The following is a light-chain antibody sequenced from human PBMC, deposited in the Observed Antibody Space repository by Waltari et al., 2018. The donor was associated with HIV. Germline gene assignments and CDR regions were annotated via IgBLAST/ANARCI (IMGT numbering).Light chain of an antibody. CDR1: QNIDKY. CDR3: QQGYNTPPWT. J-gene: IGKJ1*01. V-gene: IGKV1-39*01. CDR2: TTA. Sequence: DIQMTQSPSSLSASIGDRVTITCRASQNIDKYLNWYQQKAGKAPKLLIYTTAKLQSGVSSRCSGSGSGTEFTLTISSLQPEDLATYYCQQGYNTPPWTFAPGTKVEVK.